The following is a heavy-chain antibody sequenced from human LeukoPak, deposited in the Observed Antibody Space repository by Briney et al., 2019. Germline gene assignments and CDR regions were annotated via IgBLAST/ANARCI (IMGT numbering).Heavy chain of an antibody. CDR3: ARDWNGEMATITLDH. CDR2: IIPILSIA. V-gene: IGHV1-69*04. J-gene: IGHJ4*02. D-gene: IGHD5-24*01. Sequence: SVKVSCKASGGTFSSYAIIWVRQAPGQGLEWMGRIIPILSIANYAQKFQGRVTITADKSTNTAYMELSSLRSEDTAVYYCARDWNGEMATITLDHWGQGTLVTVSS. CDR1: GGTFSSYA.